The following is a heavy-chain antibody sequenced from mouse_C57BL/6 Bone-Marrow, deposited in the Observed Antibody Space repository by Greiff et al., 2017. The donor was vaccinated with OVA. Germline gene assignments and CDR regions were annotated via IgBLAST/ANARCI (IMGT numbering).Heavy chain of an antibody. CDR2: IDPETGGT. Sequence: VQLQQSGAELVRPGASVTLSCKASGYTFTDYEMHWVKQTPVHGLEWIGAIDPETGGTDYNQKFKGKAILTADKSSSTAYMQLRSLTSEDSAVYYCNRYPYYYAMDYWGQGTSVTVSS. CDR1: GYTFTDYE. V-gene: IGHV1-15*01. CDR3: NRYPYYYAMDY. J-gene: IGHJ4*01.